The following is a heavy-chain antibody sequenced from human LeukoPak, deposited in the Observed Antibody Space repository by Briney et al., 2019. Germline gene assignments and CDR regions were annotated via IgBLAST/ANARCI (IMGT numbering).Heavy chain of an antibody. CDR1: GYTFTGYY. J-gene: IGHJ2*01. V-gene: IGHV1-2*02. CDR3: ARGRFLEWLLSADWYFDL. D-gene: IGHD3-3*01. CDR2: INPNSGGT. Sequence: ASVKVSCKASGYTFTGYYMHWVRQAPGQGLEWMGWINPNSGGTNYAQKFQGRVTMTRDTSISTAYMELSRLRSDDTAVYYCARGRFLEWLLSADWYFDLWGRGTLVTVSS.